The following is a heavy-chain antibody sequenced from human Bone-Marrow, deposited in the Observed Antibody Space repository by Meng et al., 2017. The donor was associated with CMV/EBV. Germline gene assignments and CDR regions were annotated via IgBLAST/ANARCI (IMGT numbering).Heavy chain of an antibody. D-gene: IGHD3-3*01. CDR2: IDDDGSEI. V-gene: IGHV3-74*01. CDR3: ARDPDWRGYSYFGY. CDR1: GVTLSTTW. Sequence: ASGVTLSTTWMHWVRQAPGKGLVWVSRIDDDGSEITYADTVKSRFTISRDNAKNTLYLQMNSLRAEDTAVYYCARDPDWRGYSYFGYWGQGALVTVSS. J-gene: IGHJ4*02.